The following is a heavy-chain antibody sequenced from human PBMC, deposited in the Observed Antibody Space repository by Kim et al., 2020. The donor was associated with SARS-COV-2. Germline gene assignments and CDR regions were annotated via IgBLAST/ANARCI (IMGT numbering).Heavy chain of an antibody. V-gene: IGHV1-8*01. J-gene: IGHJ6*03. D-gene: IGHD3-3*01. CDR3: ARVRYYDFWSGKNYYYYMDV. Sequence: ASVKVSCKASGYTFTSYDINWVRQATGQGLEWMGWMNPNSGNTGYAQKFQGRVTMTRNTSISTAYMELSSLRSEDTAVYYCARVRYYDFWSGKNYYYYMDVWGKGTTVTVSS. CDR1: GYTFTSYD. CDR2: MNPNSGNT.